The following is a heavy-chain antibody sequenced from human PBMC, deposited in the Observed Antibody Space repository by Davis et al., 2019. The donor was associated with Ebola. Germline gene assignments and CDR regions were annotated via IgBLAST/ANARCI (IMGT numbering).Heavy chain of an antibody. V-gene: IGHV4-39*01. D-gene: IGHD6-13*01. CDR3: ARHSYSSSYPSLD. CDR2: IYYSGST. Sequence: SETLSLTCTVSAGSISSSSYYWGWTRQPPGKGLEWIGSIYYSGSTYYNPSLKSRVTISVDTSKNQFSLKLSSVTAADTAVYYCARHSYSSSYPSLDWGQGTLVTVSS. CDR1: AGSISSSSYY. J-gene: IGHJ4*02.